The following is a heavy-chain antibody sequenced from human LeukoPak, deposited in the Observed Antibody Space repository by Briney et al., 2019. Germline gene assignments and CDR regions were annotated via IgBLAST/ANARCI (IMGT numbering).Heavy chain of an antibody. Sequence: ASVKVSCKASGYTFTGYYTHWVRQAPGQGLGWMGWINPNSGGTNYAQKFQGWVTMTRDTSISTAYMELSRLRSDDTAVYYCARESQGYDFWSGYPYYYYYGMDVWGQGTTVTVSS. D-gene: IGHD3-3*01. V-gene: IGHV1-2*04. CDR2: INPNSGGT. J-gene: IGHJ6*02. CDR1: GYTFTGYY. CDR3: ARESQGYDFWSGYPYYYYYGMDV.